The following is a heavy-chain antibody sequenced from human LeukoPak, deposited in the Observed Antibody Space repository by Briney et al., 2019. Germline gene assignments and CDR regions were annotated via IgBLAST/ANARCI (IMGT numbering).Heavy chain of an antibody. J-gene: IGHJ4*02. CDR2: IIPIFGTA. Sequence: GASVKVSCKASGYTFTSYGISWVRQAPGQGLEWMGGIIPIFGTANYAQKFQGRVTITADESTSTAYMELSSLRSEDTAVYYCARGSPLGYCSSTSCLGEDWGQGTLVTVSS. V-gene: IGHV1-69*13. D-gene: IGHD2-2*01. CDR3: ARGSPLGYCSSTSCLGED. CDR1: GYTFTSYG.